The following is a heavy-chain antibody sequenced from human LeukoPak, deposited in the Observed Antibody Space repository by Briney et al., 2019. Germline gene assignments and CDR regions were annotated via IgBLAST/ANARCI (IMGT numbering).Heavy chain of an antibody. D-gene: IGHD3-16*02. Sequence: SETLSLTCTVSGGSISCSSYYWGWIRQPPGKGLEWIGSIYYSGSTYYNPSLKSRVTISVDTSKNQFSLKLSSVAAADTAVYYCARAVKVDVWGSYRNHYFDYWGQGTLVTVSS. V-gene: IGHV4-39*01. CDR3: ARAVKVDVWGSYRNHYFDY. CDR2: IYYSGST. J-gene: IGHJ4*02. CDR1: GGSISCSSYY.